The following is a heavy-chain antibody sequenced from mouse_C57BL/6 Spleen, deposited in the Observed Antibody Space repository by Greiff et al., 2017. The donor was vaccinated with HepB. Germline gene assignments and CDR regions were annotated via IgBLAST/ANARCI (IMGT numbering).Heavy chain of an antibody. Sequence: EVKLVESGGGLVKPGGSLKLSCAASGFTFSDYGMHWVRQAPEKGLEWVAYISSGSSTIYYADTVKGRFTISRDNAKNTLFLQMTSLRSEDTAMYYCAREYDYDGGDYFDYWGQGTTLTVSS. CDR3: AREYDYDGGDYFDY. V-gene: IGHV5-17*01. D-gene: IGHD2-4*01. CDR2: ISSGSSTI. CDR1: GFTFSDYG. J-gene: IGHJ2*01.